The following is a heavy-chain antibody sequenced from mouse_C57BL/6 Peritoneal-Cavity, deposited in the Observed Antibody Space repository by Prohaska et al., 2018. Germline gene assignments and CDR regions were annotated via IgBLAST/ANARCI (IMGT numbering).Heavy chain of an antibody. CDR2: IYPSVSET. V-gene: IGHV1-61*01. Sequence: RPGSSVKLSCKASGYTFPSYWLAWGRRRPGQGLEWIGNIYPSVSETHYNQKFKDKATLTVDKASSTAYMQLSSLTSEDSAVYYCARDYDFDYWGQGTTLTVSS. CDR1: GYTFPSYW. D-gene: IGHD1-1*01. CDR3: ARDYDFDY. J-gene: IGHJ2*01.